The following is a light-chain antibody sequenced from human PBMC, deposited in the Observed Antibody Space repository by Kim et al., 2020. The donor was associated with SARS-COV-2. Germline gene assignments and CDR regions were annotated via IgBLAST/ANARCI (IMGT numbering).Light chain of an antibody. CDR1: QSVSSNY. CDR3: HQYGSAPRT. V-gene: IGKV3-20*01. Sequence: EIVLTQSPGTLSLSPGERATLSCRASQSVSSNYLAWYQQKPGQAPRLLIYVASYRATDIPDRFSGSGSGTDFTLTISRLEPEDFAVYYCHQYGSAPRTFGEGTKLEI. J-gene: IGKJ2*02. CDR2: VAS.